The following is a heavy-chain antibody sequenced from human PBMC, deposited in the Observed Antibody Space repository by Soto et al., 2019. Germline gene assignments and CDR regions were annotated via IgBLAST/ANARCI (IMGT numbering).Heavy chain of an antibody. V-gene: IGHV3-23*01. J-gene: IGHJ4*02. D-gene: IGHD3-16*01. CDR3: AKAYFVWSSEQPYYFDY. Sequence: GSLRLSCAASGFTFSNYAMTWVRQGPGKGLEWASGISGSGGRSYYADSVKGRVTISRDNSKSTLYLQMNSLRAEDTAVYYCAKAYFVWSSEQPYYFDYWGQGTLVTVSS. CDR1: GFTFSNYA. CDR2: ISGSGGRS.